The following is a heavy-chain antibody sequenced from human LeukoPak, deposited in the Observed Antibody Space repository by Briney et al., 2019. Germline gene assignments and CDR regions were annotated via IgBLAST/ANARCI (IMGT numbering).Heavy chain of an antibody. CDR1: GFTFSSYG. D-gene: IGHD6-13*01. CDR3: AKDASYSSSWYGYYYYMDV. CDR2: IRYDGSNK. V-gene: IGHV3-30*02. J-gene: IGHJ6*03. Sequence: PGGSLRLSCAASGFTFSSYGMHWVRQAPGKGLEWVAFIRYDGSNKYYADSVKGRFTISRDNSKNTLYLQMNSLRAEDTAVYYCAKDASYSSSWYGYYYYMDVWGKGTTVTISS.